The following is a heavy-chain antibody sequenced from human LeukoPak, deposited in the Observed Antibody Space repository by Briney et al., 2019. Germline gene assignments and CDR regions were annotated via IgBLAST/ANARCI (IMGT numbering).Heavy chain of an antibody. D-gene: IGHD2-2*01. V-gene: IGHV3-7*03. CDR3: ATSGYCSSTSCAGGMDV. CDR1: GFTFSSYW. Sequence: PGGSLRLSCAASGFTFSSYWMCWVRQAPGKGLEWVANIKQDGREKYYVDSVKGRFTISRDNAKNSLYLQMSSLRAEDTAVYYCATSGYCSSTSCAGGMDVWGKGTTVTVSS. J-gene: IGHJ6*04. CDR2: IKQDGREK.